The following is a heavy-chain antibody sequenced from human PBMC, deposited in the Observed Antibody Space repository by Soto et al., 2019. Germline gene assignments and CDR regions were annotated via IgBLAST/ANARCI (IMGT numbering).Heavy chain of an antibody. J-gene: IGHJ3*02. V-gene: IGHV1-69*04. CDR2: IIPILGIA. D-gene: IGHD2-2*01. CDR3: AREYCSSTSCSPEAFDI. Sequence: ASVKVSCKASGGTFSSYTISWVRQAPGQGLEWMGRIIPILGIANYAQKFQGRVTITADKSTSTAYMELSSLRSEDTAVYYCAREYCSSTSCSPEAFDIWGQGTMVTVSS. CDR1: GGTFSSYT.